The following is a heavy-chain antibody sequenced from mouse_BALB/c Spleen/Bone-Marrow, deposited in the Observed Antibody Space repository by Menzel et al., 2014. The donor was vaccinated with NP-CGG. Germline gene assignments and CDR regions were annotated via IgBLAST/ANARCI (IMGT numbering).Heavy chain of an antibody. CDR2: INPESSTI. Sequence: EVKLLESGGGLVQPGGSLKLSCTASGFDFSRYWMSWFRQAPGKGLQWIGEINPESSTINYTPSLKDKFIISRDNAKNTLYLQMSKVRSEDTALYYCTRLTYYGLTDHRGQGTTLTVSS. J-gene: IGHJ2*01. D-gene: IGHD1-2*01. CDR3: TRLTYYGLTDH. V-gene: IGHV4-1*02. CDR1: GFDFSRYW.